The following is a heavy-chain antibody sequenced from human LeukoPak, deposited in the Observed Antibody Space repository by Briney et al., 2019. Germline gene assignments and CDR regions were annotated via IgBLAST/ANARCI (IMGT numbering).Heavy chain of an antibody. CDR3: ARGQYVHYYYGMDV. D-gene: IGHD3-16*01. J-gene: IGHJ6*02. CDR2: IYSGGST. Sequence: PGGSLRLSCAASGFTFSAFGMNWVRQAPGKGLEWVSVIYSGGSTYYADSVKGRFTISRDNSKNTLYLQMNSLRAEDTAVYYCARGQYVHYYYGMDVWGQGTTVTVSS. CDR1: GFTFSAFG. V-gene: IGHV3-53*01.